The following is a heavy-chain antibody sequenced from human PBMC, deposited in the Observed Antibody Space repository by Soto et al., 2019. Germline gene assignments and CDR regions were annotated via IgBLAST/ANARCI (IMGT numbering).Heavy chain of an antibody. CDR1: GFTFSSYS. CDR2: ISSSSSYI. CDR3: ARSQQLAPYHYYYYGMDV. V-gene: IGHV3-21*01. D-gene: IGHD6-13*01. Sequence: PGGSLRLSCAASGFTFSSYSMNWVRQAPGKGLEWVSSISSSSSYIYYADSVKGRFTISRDNAKNSLYLQMNSLRAEDTAVYYCARSQQLAPYHYYYYGMDVWGQGTTVTVSS. J-gene: IGHJ6*02.